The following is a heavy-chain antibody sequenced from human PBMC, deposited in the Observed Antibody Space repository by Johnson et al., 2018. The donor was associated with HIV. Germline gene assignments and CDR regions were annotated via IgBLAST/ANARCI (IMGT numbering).Heavy chain of an antibody. CDR2: IRTSSSNI. CDR3: ASADYNWVSPGAFDI. D-gene: IGHD1-20*01. CDR1: GFTFSDSY. V-gene: IGHV3-11*01. Sequence: QMLLVESGGGLVKPGGSLRLSCAASGFTFSDSYMSWIRQAPGKGPEWISYIRTSSSNIYYADSVKGRFTISRDNAKNSLYLQMNSLRAEDTAVYYCASADYNWVSPGAFDIWGQGTTVTVSS. J-gene: IGHJ3*02.